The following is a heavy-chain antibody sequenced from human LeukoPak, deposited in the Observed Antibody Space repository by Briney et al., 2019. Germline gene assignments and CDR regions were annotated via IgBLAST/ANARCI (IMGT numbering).Heavy chain of an antibody. CDR3: ATRPPDDTYYGVFDY. Sequence: GGTLRLSCAASGLTFSRHAMAWVRQSPGKGLEWVSGITSSGGSTYYADSVKGRFTISRDNSKNTVFLQMNSLRAEDTAVYYCATRPPDDTYYGVFDYWGQGTLVTVSS. CDR1: GLTFSRHA. J-gene: IGHJ4*02. V-gene: IGHV3-23*01. D-gene: IGHD3-10*01. CDR2: ITSSGGST.